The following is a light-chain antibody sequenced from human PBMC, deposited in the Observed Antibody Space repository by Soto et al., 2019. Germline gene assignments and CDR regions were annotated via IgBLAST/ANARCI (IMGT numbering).Light chain of an antibody. CDR1: RSVGNYY. CDR3: QHYNNGPR. V-gene: IGKV3-20*01. CDR2: GTS. Sequence: ELVLTQSPGTLSLSPGERATLSCRASRSVGNYYLAWYQKKPGQAPRVLISGTSSRATGIPDRFSGSGSGTEFTLTISRVEPEDFAVYYCQHYNNGPRFGQGTKVDVK. J-gene: IGKJ1*01.